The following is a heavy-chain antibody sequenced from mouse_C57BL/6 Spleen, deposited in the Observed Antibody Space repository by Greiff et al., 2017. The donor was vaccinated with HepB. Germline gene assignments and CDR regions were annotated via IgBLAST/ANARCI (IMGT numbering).Heavy chain of an antibody. CDR2: ISDGGSYT. V-gene: IGHV5-4*03. Sequence: DVKLQESGGGLVKPGGSLKLSCAASGFTFSSYAMSWVRQTPEKRLEWVATISDGGSYTYYPDNVKGRFTISRDNAKNNLYLQMSHLKSEDTAMYYCARSLTGTFEYFDYWGQGTTLTVSS. CDR1: GFTFSSYA. CDR3: ARSLTGTFEYFDY. J-gene: IGHJ2*01. D-gene: IGHD4-1*01.